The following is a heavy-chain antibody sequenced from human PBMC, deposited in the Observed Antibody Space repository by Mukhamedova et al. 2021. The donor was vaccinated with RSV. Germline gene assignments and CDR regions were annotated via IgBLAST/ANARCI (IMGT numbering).Heavy chain of an antibody. CDR3: ARDAAYGSGGYYPRGLV. V-gene: IGHV3-48*03. CDR2: ISSSGSTI. Sequence: SYEMNWVRQAPGKGLEWVSYISSSGSTIYYADSVKGRFTISRDNAKNSLYLQMNSLRAEDTAVYYCARDAAYGSGGYYPRGLVWG. D-gene: IGHD3-10*01. J-gene: IGHJ3*01. CDR1: SYE.